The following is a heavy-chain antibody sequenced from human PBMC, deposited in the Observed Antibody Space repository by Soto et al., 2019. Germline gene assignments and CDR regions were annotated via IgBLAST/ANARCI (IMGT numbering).Heavy chain of an antibody. Sequence: QVQLQQWGAGLLKPSETLSLTCAVYGGSFSGYYWSWIRQPPGKGLEWIGEINHSGSTNYNPSLKSRVTISVDTSKNQFSLKLSSVTAADTAVYYCARGTRLVWFGELSVVRWLDPWGQGTLVTVSS. CDR2: INHSGST. J-gene: IGHJ5*02. CDR1: GGSFSGYY. D-gene: IGHD3-10*01. V-gene: IGHV4-34*01. CDR3: ARGTRLVWFGELSVVRWLDP.